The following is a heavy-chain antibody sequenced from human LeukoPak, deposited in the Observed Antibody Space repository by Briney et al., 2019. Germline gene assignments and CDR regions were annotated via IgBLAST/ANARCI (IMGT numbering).Heavy chain of an antibody. D-gene: IGHD3-22*01. Sequence: GGYLRLSCAASGFTFSNAWMSWVRQAPGKGLEWVGRIKSKTDGGTTDYAAPVKGRFTISRDDSKNTLYLQMNSLKTEDTAVYYCTTLTYYSDSTCYPRSDYWGQGTLVTVSS. CDR2: IKSKTDGGTT. CDR3: TTLTYYSDSTCYPRSDY. J-gene: IGHJ4*02. CDR1: GFTFSNAW. V-gene: IGHV3-15*01.